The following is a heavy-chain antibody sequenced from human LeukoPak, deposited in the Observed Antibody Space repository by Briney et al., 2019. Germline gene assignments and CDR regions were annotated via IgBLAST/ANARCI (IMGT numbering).Heavy chain of an antibody. V-gene: IGHV4-39*01. D-gene: IGHD1-26*01. CDR1: GGSISSSSYY. CDR3: ARANRIVGATTNYWYFDL. CDR2: IYYSAST. Sequence: SETLSLTCTVSGGSISSSSYYWGWIRQPPGKGLEWIGSIYYSASTYCKPSLKRRVTISVDTSKNQFSLKLSSVTAADTAVCYCARANRIVGATTNYWYFDLWGRGTLVTASS. J-gene: IGHJ2*01.